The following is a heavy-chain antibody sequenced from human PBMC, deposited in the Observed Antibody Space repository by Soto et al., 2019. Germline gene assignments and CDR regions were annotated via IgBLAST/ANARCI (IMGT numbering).Heavy chain of an antibody. D-gene: IGHD5-12*01. J-gene: IGHJ6*02. CDR3: ARGVEMATIGYYYGMDV. CDR2: IYYSGST. V-gene: IGHV4-61*01. CDR1: GGSVSSGSYY. Sequence: PSETLSLTCTVSGGSVSSGSYYWSWIRQPPGKGLEWIGYIYYSGSTNYNPSLKSRVTISVDTSKSQFSLKLSSVTAADTAVYYCARGVEMATIGYYYGMDVWGQGTTVTVSS.